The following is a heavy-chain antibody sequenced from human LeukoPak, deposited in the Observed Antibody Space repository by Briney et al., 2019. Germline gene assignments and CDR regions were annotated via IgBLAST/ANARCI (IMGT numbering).Heavy chain of an antibody. CDR2: MSGSDGGT. CDR3: AKDRGGYNTYFFDY. J-gene: IGHJ4*02. CDR1: GFTFSSYA. V-gene: IGHV3-23*01. D-gene: IGHD5-24*01. Sequence: QPGGSLRLSCAASGFTFSSYAMSWVRQAPGKGLEWVSGMSGSDGGTYYADSVKGRFTISRDNSKNTLYLQMNSLRAEDTAVYYCAKDRGGYNTYFFDYWGQGTLVTVSS.